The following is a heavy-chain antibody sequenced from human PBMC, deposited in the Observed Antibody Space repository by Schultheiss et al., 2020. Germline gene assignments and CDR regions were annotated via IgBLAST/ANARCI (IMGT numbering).Heavy chain of an antibody. D-gene: IGHD3-16*01. CDR2: ISSSTI. J-gene: IGHJ6*02. CDR1: GFTFSDYY. Sequence: WGSLRLSCAASGFTFSDYYMKWVRQAQEKGLEWVSSISSSTIYYADSVKGRFTISRDNAKNSPYLQMNSLRAESTAVYYCAIPPPVWAKSDYDYGMDVWGQGTTVTVSS. V-gene: IGHV3-69-1*01. CDR3: AIPPPVWAKSDYDYGMDV.